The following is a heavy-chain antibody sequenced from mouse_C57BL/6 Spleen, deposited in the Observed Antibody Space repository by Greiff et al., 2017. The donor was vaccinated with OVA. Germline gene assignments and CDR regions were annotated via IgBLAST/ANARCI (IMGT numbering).Heavy chain of an antibody. CDR1: GFTFSDYY. CDR2: INYDGSST. J-gene: IGHJ2*01. V-gene: IGHV5-16*01. D-gene: IGHD1-1*01. Sequence: EVMLVESEGGLVQPGSSMKLSCTASGFTFSDYYMAWVRQVPEKGLEWVANINYDGSSTYYLDSLKSRFIISRDNAKNILYLQMSSLKSEDTATYYCARHGSSYNYFDYWGQGTTLTVSS. CDR3: ARHGSSYNYFDY.